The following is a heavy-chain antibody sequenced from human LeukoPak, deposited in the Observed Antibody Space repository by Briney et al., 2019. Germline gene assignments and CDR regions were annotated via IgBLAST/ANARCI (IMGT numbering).Heavy chain of an antibody. Sequence: GESLKISCQGSGYSFTNYWIAWVRQMPGKGLEWMGIIYPGDSDTRYSPSFQGQVTISADKSISTAYLQWSSLKASDTAMYYCARLIFSSRWRQFDSWGQGTLVTVSS. J-gene: IGHJ4*02. V-gene: IGHV5-51*01. CDR2: IYPGDSDT. D-gene: IGHD6-13*01. CDR1: GYSFTNYW. CDR3: ARLIFSSRWRQFDS.